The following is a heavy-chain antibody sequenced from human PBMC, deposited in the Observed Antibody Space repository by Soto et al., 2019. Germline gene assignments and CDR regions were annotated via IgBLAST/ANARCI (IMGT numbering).Heavy chain of an antibody. V-gene: IGHV4-31*11. J-gene: IGHJ4*02. D-gene: IGHD5-18*01. CDR3: ARSPHIQLWSYPSDY. Sequence: SETLSLTCAVSGGSISSGGYSWSWIRQPPGKGLEWIGYIYFSGSTYYNPSLKSRVTISVDTSKNQFSLKLSSVTAADTAVYYCARSPHIQLWSYPSDYWGQGTLVTVSS. CDR1: GGSISSGGYS. CDR2: IYFSGST.